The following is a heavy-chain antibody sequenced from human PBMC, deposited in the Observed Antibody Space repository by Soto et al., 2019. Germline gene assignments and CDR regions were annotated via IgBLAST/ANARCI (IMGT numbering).Heavy chain of an antibody. CDR3: ARSGHLFDY. Sequence: QVQLQQWGAGLLKPSETLSLTCDVYGGSFSAYYWSWIRQPSGKGLEWIGEINHSGSTNYNPSLKSRVTISVDTSKNQFSLKLSSVTAADTAVYYCARSGHLFDYWGQGTLVTVSS. V-gene: IGHV4-34*01. CDR1: GGSFSAYY. CDR2: INHSGST. D-gene: IGHD3-10*01. J-gene: IGHJ4*02.